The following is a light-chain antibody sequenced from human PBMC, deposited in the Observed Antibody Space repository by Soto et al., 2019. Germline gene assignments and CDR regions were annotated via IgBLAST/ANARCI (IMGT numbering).Light chain of an antibody. CDR2: EAS. J-gene: IGLJ1*01. CDR3: SSWARSLYV. Sequence: QSVLTQPASGSGSPRQSITISCTGSSSDIGAYNYVSWYQQHPGKAPKLIIYEASKRPSGISSRFSGSKSGNTASLTISGLPAEDAADYYCSSWARSLYVFGSGTKVTVL. CDR1: SSDIGAYNY. V-gene: IGLV2-14*01.